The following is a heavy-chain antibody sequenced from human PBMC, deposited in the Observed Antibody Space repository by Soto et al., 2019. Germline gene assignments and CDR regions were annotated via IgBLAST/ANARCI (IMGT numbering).Heavy chain of an antibody. CDR1: GYRFITNW. D-gene: IGHD6-6*01. CDR2: IYPGDSDT. J-gene: IGHJ4*02. CDR3: ARASSITAPADY. V-gene: IGHV5-51*01. Sequence: LGESLKISCKGSGYRFITNWIGWVRQMPGEGLEWMGSIYPGDSDTRYSPSFQGQVTISADRSTSTAYLQWSSLKASDTAMYYCARASSITAPADYWGQGTPVTVSS.